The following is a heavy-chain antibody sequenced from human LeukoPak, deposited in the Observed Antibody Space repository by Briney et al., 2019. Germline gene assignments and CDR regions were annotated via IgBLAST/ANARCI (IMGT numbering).Heavy chain of an antibody. CDR2: IYYSGST. CDR3: ARAGFYYDSSGYSKLNWFDP. V-gene: IGHV4-31*03. CDR1: GGSISSGGYY. J-gene: IGHJ5*02. Sequence: SETLSLTCTVSGGSISSGGYYWSWIRQHPGKGLEWIGYIYYSGSTYYNPSLKSRVTISVDTSKNQFSLKLSSVTAADTAVYYCARAGFYYDSSGYSKLNWFDPWGQGTLVTVSS. D-gene: IGHD3-22*01.